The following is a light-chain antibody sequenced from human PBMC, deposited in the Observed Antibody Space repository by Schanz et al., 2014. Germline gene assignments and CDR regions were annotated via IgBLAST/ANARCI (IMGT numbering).Light chain of an antibody. V-gene: IGLV2-14*03. J-gene: IGLJ3*02. CDR1: SSDIGGYNY. CDR2: DVT. Sequence: QSALTQPASVSGSPGQSITISCTGTSSDIGGYNYVSWYQHHPGKAPKLMIFDVTYRPSGVSSRFSGSKSGNTASLTISGLQAEDEADYYCCSYAGRPWVFGGGTKLTVL. CDR3: CSYAGRPWV.